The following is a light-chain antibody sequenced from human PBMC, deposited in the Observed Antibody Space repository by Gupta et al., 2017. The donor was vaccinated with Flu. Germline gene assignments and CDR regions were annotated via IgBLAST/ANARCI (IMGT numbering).Light chain of an antibody. CDR1: TSRIGTNY. V-gene: IGLV1-51*01. CDR2: DND. Sequence: STSRIGTNYVCWYQQFPGTAPKLLIYDNDVRPSGIPDRFSGSKSGTSASLAISGLQTADEADYYCGTWDGSLNVGEFGGGTKLIVL. J-gene: IGLJ3*02. CDR3: GTWDGSLNVGE.